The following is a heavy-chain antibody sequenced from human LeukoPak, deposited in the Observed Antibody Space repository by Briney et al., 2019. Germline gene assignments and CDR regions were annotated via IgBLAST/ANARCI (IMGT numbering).Heavy chain of an antibody. D-gene: IGHD6-19*01. CDR1: GYTFTSYA. Sequence: ASVKVSCKASGYTFTSYAMNWVRQAPGQGLEWMGWINTNTGNPTYAQGFTGRFVFSLDTSVSTAYLRISSLKAEDTAVYYCARVQWLYRLDAFDIWGQGTMVTVSS. J-gene: IGHJ3*02. CDR3: ARVQWLYRLDAFDI. V-gene: IGHV7-4-1*02. CDR2: INTNTGNP.